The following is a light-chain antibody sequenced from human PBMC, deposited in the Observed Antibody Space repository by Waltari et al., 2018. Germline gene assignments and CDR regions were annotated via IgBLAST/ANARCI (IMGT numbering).Light chain of an antibody. CDR1: QSVSYY. Sequence: EIVLTQSPATLSLSPGERATLSCRASQSVSYYLAWYQQRPGQAPRLLIYDASSRATGIPARFSGSGSETDFTLTISSLEPEDFAVYYCQQRRTWPLTFGGGTKGEI. V-gene: IGKV3-11*01. CDR3: QQRRTWPLT. CDR2: DAS. J-gene: IGKJ4*01.